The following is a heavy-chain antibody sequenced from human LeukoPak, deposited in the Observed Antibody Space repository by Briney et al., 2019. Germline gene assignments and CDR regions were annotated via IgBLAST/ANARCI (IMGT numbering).Heavy chain of an antibody. CDR3: ARVGIVGATRGLDY. V-gene: IGHV1-46*01. J-gene: IGHJ4*02. CDR1: GYTLSSYY. D-gene: IGHD1-26*01. CDR2: INPSRGST. Sequence: ASVKVSFKASGYTLSSYYMHWVRQAPGQGLEWMGIINPSRGSTSYAQKFQGRVTITADESTSTAYMELSSLRSEDTAVYYCARVGIVGATRGLDYWGQGTLVTVSS.